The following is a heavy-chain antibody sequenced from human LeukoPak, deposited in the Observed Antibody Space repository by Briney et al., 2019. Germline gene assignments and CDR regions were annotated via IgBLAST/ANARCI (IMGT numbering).Heavy chain of an antibody. CDR1: GFTFSTYA. CDR2: IYGSGGTG. J-gene: IGHJ4*02. V-gene: IGHV3-23*01. Sequence: GGSLRLSCAASGFTFSTYAMNWVRQAPGKGLEWVSGIYGSGGTGYYADSVKGRFTISRDNSKNSLYLQMNSLRAEDTAVYYCARGVAVAGSWGVDYWGQGTLVTVSS. D-gene: IGHD6-19*01. CDR3: ARGVAVAGSWGVDY.